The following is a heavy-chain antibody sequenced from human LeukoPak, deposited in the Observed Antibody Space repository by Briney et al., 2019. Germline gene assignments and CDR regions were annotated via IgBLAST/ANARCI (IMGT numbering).Heavy chain of an antibody. V-gene: IGHV4-4*07. CDR3: ARGLAAVRWFDP. CDR2: IYTSGST. J-gene: IGHJ5*02. D-gene: IGHD6-19*01. CDR1: GGSISSYY. Sequence: SETLSLTCTVSGGSISSYYWSWIRQPAGKGLEWIGRIYTSGSTTYNPSLKSRLTMSVDTSKNQLALKLYSVTAADTAVYYCARGLAAVRWFDPWGQGTLVTVSS.